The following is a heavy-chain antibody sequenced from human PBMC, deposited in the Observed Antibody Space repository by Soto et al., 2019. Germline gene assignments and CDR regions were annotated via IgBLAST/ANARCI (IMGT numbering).Heavy chain of an antibody. D-gene: IGHD6-13*01. CDR3: AIRERAAGTDWWFDP. CDR1: GGSLSSSGFH. CDR2: IYYSGST. V-gene: IGHV4-39*01. J-gene: IGHJ5*02. Sequence: SEALSLTCTVSGGSLSSSGFHWGWIRQPPGKGLEWIGSIYYSGSTYYSPSLKSRVTISVDTSKNQFSLKLSSVTAADTAVYYCAIRERAAGTDWWFDPWGQGTLVT.